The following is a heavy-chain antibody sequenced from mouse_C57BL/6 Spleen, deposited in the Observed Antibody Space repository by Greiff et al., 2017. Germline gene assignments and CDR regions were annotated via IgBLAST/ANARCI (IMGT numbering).Heavy chain of an antibody. CDR3: ARGDYGSSSDWFAY. V-gene: IGHV1-52*01. Sequence: QVQLKQSGAELVRPGSSVKLSCKASGYTFTSYWMHWVKQRPIQGLEWIGNIDPSDSEPHYNQKFKDKATLTVDKSSSTAYMQLRSLTSEDSAVYYCARGDYGSSSDWFAYWGQGTLVTGSA. J-gene: IGHJ3*01. CDR1: GYTFTSYW. CDR2: IDPSDSEP. D-gene: IGHD1-1*01.